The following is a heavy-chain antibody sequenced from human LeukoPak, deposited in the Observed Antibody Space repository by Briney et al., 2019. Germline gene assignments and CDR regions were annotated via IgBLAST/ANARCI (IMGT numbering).Heavy chain of an antibody. Sequence: SETLSLTCTVSGGSISSSSYYWGWIRQPPGKGLGWIGSIYYSGSTYYNPSLKSRVTISVDTSKNQFSLKLSSVTAADTAVYYCVTTTVIATVDYWGQGTLVTVSS. V-gene: IGHV4-39*01. CDR1: GGSISSSSYY. CDR3: VTTTVIATVDY. D-gene: IGHD4-17*01. J-gene: IGHJ4*02. CDR2: IYYSGST.